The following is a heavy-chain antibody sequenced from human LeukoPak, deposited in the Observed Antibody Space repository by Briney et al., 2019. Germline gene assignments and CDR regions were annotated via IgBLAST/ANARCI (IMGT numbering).Heavy chain of an antibody. CDR3: ARVAYSFSINDWSRIGLVAYPTKYYYYMDV. D-gene: IGHD5-18*01. J-gene: IGHJ6*03. V-gene: IGHV4-34*01. Sequence: KPSETLSLTCAVYGGSFSDYSWTWVRQPPGKGVEWIGEINHRGGTNHNPSLMRSVIMSVDTSKNHISLNVPSVTAADTAVYYSARVAYSFSINDWSRIGLVAYPTKYYYYMDVWGKGTTVTVSS. CDR1: GGSFSDYS. CDR2: INHRGGT.